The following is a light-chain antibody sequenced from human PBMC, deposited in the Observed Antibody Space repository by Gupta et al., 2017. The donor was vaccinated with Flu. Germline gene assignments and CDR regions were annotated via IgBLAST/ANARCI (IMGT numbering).Light chain of an antibody. CDR2: EVS. CDR3: SSYTTTSTPWV. V-gene: IGLV2-14*01. J-gene: IGLJ3*02. CDR1: NNKY. Sequence: SPGQSITISCTGTNNKYVYWYQQRPDTAPRLMIYEVSTRPSGISNRFSGSKSGNKASLTISGVQADDEADYYCSSYTTTSTPWVFGGGTKLTVL.